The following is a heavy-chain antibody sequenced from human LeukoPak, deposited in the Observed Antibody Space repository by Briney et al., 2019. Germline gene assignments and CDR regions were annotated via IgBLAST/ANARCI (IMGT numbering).Heavy chain of an antibody. D-gene: IGHD6-13*01. CDR1: GGSISSSGYY. V-gene: IGHV4-39*01. CDR2: IYYSGST. CDR3: ARRNEDLIAAAGSDAFDI. Sequence: SETLSLTCTVSGGSISSSGYYWGWIRQPPGKGLEWVGSIYYSGSTYYNPSLKSRVTISVDTSKNPFSLKLSSVTAADTAVYYCARRNEDLIAAAGSDAFDIWGQGTMVTVSS. J-gene: IGHJ3*02.